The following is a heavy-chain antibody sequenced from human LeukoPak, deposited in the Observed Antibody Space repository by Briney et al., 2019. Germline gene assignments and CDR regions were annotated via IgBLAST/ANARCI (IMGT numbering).Heavy chain of an antibody. CDR1: DGSINSGSYY. Sequence: SETLSLTRSVSDGSINSGSYYWAWIRQPPGKGLEWIASIYYSGSTYYNSSLKSRVTISVDTSRNQFSLKLSSVTAADTALYYCASDKGYSNNYFDYWGQGTLVTVSS. CDR3: ASDKGYSNNYFDY. CDR2: IYYSGST. D-gene: IGHD6-13*01. V-gene: IGHV4-39*01. J-gene: IGHJ4*01.